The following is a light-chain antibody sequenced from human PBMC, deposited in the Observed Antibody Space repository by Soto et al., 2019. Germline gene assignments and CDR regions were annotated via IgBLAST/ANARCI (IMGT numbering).Light chain of an antibody. V-gene: IGLV1-47*01. CDR3: AAWDYSLKGEL. Sequence: QSVLTQPPSASGTPGQTVIISCSGNSSNIGSNFVFWYRQLPGAAPTLLIYRNSQRPSGVPDRFSGSKSGTSASLAISGLRSEDEAHYYCAAWDYSLKGELFGGGTKVTVL. CDR2: RNS. CDR1: SSNIGSNF. J-gene: IGLJ2*01.